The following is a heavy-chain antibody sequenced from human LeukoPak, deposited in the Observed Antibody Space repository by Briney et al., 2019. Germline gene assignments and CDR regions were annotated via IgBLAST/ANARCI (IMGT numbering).Heavy chain of an antibody. J-gene: IGHJ4*02. Sequence: SGTLSLTCAVSGGSISSSNWWSWVRQPPGKGLEWIGEINHSGSTNYNPSLKSRVTISVDTSKNQFSLKLSSVTAADTAVYYCARPRMIAVAGIRYFDYWGQGPLVTVSS. CDR3: ARPRMIAVAGIRYFDY. CDR2: INHSGST. V-gene: IGHV4-4*02. D-gene: IGHD6-19*01. CDR1: GGSISSSNW.